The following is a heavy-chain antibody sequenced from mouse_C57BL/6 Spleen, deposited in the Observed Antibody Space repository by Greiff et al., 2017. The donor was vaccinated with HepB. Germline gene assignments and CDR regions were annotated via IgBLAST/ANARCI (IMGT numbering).Heavy chain of an antibody. CDR3: ARWEFPPGY. J-gene: IGHJ2*01. CDR1: GYAFSSSW. D-gene: IGHD4-1*01. Sequence: QVQLKESGPELVKPGASVKISCKASGYAFSSSWMNWVKQRPGKGLEWIGRIYPGDGDTNYNGKFKGKATLTADKSSSTAYMQLSSLTSEDSAVYFCARWEFPPGYWGQGTTLTVSS. CDR2: IYPGDGDT. V-gene: IGHV1-82*01.